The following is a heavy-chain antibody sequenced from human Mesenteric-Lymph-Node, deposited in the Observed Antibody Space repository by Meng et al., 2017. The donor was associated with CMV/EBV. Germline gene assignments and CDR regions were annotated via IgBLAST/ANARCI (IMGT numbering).Heavy chain of an antibody. Sequence: GFSLNTSGVGVGWIRQTPGKALEWLVLIYWDDDKRYSPSLKRRLTITKDTSKNQVVLTVTNMDPVDTATYYCAHRRPWSIVAAGTWGYWGQGTLVTVS. CDR1: GFSLNTSGVG. CDR3: AHRRPWSIVAAGTWGY. D-gene: IGHD6-13*01. V-gene: IGHV2-5*02. J-gene: IGHJ4*02. CDR2: IYWDDDK.